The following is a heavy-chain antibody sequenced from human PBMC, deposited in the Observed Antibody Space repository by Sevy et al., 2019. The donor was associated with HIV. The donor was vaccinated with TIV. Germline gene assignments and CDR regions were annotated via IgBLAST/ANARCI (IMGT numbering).Heavy chain of an antibody. CDR2: ISAYNGNT. V-gene: IGHV1-18*01. Sequence: ASVKVSCKASGYTFTSYGISWVRQAPGQGLEWMGWISAYNGNTNYAQKLQGRVTMTTDTSTSTAYMELRSLRSDDTAVYYCARDSPDRKPEIVSSMDVWGQGTTVTVSS. CDR3: ARDSPDRKPEIVSSMDV. CDR1: GYTFTSYG. D-gene: IGHD3-22*01. J-gene: IGHJ6*02.